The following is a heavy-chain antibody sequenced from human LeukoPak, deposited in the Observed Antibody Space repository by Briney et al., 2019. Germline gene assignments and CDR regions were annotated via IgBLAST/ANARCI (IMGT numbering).Heavy chain of an antibody. D-gene: IGHD6-19*01. CDR2: ISSSSSTI. CDR3: IVFAVTGTLGFDY. Sequence: PGGSLRLSCAASGFTFSSYEMNWVRQAPGKGLEWVSYISSSSSTIYYADSVKGRFTISRDNAKNSLSLQMNSLRAEDTAVYYCIVFAVTGTLGFDYWGQGTLVTVSS. V-gene: IGHV3-48*03. J-gene: IGHJ4*02. CDR1: GFTFSSYE.